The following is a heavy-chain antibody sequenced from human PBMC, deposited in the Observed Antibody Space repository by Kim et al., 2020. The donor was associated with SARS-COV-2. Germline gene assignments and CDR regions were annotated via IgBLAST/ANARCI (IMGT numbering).Heavy chain of an antibody. CDR3: ARDAPVLRYFEA. D-gene: IGHD3-9*01. Sequence: TYHNPSLQGRVSLSVDTSKNRFSLKLSSVTAADTAKYYCARDAPVLRYFEAWGQGTMVTVSS. J-gene: IGHJ3*01. V-gene: IGHV4-30-2*04. CDR2: T.